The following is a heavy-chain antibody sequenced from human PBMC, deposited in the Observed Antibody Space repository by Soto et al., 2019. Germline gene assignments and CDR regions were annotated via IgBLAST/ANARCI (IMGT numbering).Heavy chain of an antibody. CDR1: GYSFTSYW. J-gene: IGHJ6*02. V-gene: IGHV5-10-1*01. D-gene: IGHD3-10*01. CDR2: IDPSDSYT. CDR3: ARPYYYGSGSYPYYYYGMDV. Sequence: GESLKISGKGSGYSFTSYWISWVRQMPGKGLEWMGRIDPSDSYTNYSPSFQGHVTISADKSISTAYLQWSSLKASDTAMYYCARPYYYGSGSYPYYYYGMDVWGQGTMVTVS.